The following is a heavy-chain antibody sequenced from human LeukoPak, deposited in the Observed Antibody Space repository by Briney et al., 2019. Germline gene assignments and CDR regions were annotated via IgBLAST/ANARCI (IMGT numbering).Heavy chain of an antibody. CDR2: ISVSGSTI. V-gene: IGHV3-48*04. Sequence: GGSLRLSCAASGFTFSSYAMSWVRQAPGKGLEWISYISVSGSTIYYADSVKGRFTISRDNAKNSLYLQMNSLRAEDTAVYYCAREALGSNSLDAFDIWGQGTMVTVSS. CDR3: AREALGSNSLDAFDI. J-gene: IGHJ3*02. D-gene: IGHD1-26*01. CDR1: GFTFSSYA.